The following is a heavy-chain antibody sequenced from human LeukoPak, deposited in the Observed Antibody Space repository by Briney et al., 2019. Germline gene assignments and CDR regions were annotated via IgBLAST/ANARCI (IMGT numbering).Heavy chain of an antibody. CDR1: GGTFSSYA. CDR2: IIPIFGTA. D-gene: IGHD1-1*01. CDR3: ARDQNWKAFTYFVY. V-gene: IGHV1-69*13. Sequence: SVNVSCKASGGTFSSYAINWVRQAPGQGLEWMGGIIPIFGTANYAQKFQGRVTITADESTSTAYMELSSLRSEDTAVYYCARDQNWKAFTYFVYWGQGTLVTVSS. J-gene: IGHJ4*02.